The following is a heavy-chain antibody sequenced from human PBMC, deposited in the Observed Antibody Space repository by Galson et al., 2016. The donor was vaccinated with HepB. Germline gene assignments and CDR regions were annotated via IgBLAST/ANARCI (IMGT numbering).Heavy chain of an antibody. D-gene: IGHD2-8*02. CDR1: GYTFTGYY. CDR2: LNPNSGVT. Sequence: SVKVSCKASGYTFTGYYMHWVRQAPGQGLEWMGRLNPNSGVTNYAQKFQGRVTMTTDTSITTAYMEQSRLRPDDTAVYYCARDHTLTDFDCWGQGTLVTVSS. V-gene: IGHV1-2*06. CDR3: ARDHTLTDFDC. J-gene: IGHJ4*02.